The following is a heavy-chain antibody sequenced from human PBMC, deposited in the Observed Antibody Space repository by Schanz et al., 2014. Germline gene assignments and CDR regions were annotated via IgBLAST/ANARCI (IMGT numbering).Heavy chain of an antibody. CDR3: ARARYTGYDCSGY. D-gene: IGHD5-12*01. J-gene: IGHJ4*02. CDR2: INPNSGCT. Sequence: QVQLVQSGAEVKKPGASVKVSCKASGYTFTDYHIHWVRQAPGQGLEWMGRINPNSGCTNFAQKCQGRVTVTRDTSISTAFMELSGLTSDDTATYFCARARYTGYDCSGYWGQGTLLIVSS. V-gene: IGHV1-2*06. CDR1: GYTFTDYH.